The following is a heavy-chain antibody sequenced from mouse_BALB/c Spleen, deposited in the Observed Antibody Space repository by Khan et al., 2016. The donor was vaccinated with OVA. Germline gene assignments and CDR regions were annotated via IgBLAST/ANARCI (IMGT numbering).Heavy chain of an antibody. CDR1: GYSITTDYA. CDR2: ISYSGNT. V-gene: IGHV3-2*02. D-gene: IGHD1-1*01. CDR3: ARVYGGDFDY. J-gene: IGHJ2*01. Sequence: EVQLQESGPGLVKPSQSLSLTCTVTGYSITTDYAWNWIRPFPGNKLEWMGYISYSGNTKYNPSLKSRISITRNTSKNQFFLQLKSVTTEDTARYYCARVYGGDFDYWGQGTTLTVSS.